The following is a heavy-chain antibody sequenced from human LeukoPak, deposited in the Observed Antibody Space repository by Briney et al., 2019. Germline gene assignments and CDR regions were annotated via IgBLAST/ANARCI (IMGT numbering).Heavy chain of an antibody. J-gene: IGHJ4*02. V-gene: IGHV4-38-2*02. CDR2: IYHSGST. Sequence: PSETLSLTCAVSGYSISGGYYWGWIRQPPGKGLEWIGSIYHSGSTYYNPSLKSRVTISVDTSKNQFSLKLSSVTAADTAVYYCAREIAAAGCYFDYWGQGTLVTVSS. CDR1: GYSISGGYY. D-gene: IGHD6-13*01. CDR3: AREIAAAGCYFDY.